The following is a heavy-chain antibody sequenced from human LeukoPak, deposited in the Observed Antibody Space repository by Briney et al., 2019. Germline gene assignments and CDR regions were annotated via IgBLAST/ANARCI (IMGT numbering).Heavy chain of an antibody. Sequence: ASVKVSCKASEYTFISYYIHWVRQAPGQGLEWMGIINPSGGSTTYAQKFQGRVTMTRDTSTSTVYMELSSLRSEDTAVYYCARTAGKRFDYWGQGTLVTVSS. CDR2: INPSGGST. V-gene: IGHV1-46*01. CDR3: ARTAGKRFDY. D-gene: IGHD6-13*01. CDR1: EYTFISYY. J-gene: IGHJ4*02.